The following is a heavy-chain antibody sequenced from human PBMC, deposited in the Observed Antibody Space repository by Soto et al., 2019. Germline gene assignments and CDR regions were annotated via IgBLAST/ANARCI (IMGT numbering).Heavy chain of an antibody. D-gene: IGHD6-13*01. CDR1: GDSNSSYY. J-gene: IGHJ5*02. CDR2: ISYSGST. CDR3: ASPNIAFYIWFDP. Sequence: SETLSLTCTVSGDSNSSYYWSWIRQSPGKGLEWIGYISYSGSTTYNPSLKSRVTISLHTSNNQFSLTLDSVTAADTAVYYCASPNIAFYIWFDPWGQGTLVPVSS. V-gene: IGHV4-59*01.